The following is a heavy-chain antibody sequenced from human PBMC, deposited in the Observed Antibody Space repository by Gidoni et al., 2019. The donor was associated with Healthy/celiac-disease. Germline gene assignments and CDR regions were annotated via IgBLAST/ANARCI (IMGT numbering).Heavy chain of an antibody. CDR2: INAGNGNT. J-gene: IGHJ6*02. D-gene: IGHD1-26*01. Sequence: QVQPVQSGAEVKKPGAAVKVSCKASGYTFTSYAMHWVRQAPGQRLEWMGWINAGNGNTKYSQKFQGRVTITRDTSASTAYMELSSLRSEDTALYYCASGAWELQYYYYGMDVWGQGTTVTVSS. V-gene: IGHV1-3*01. CDR3: ASGAWELQYYYYGMDV. CDR1: GYTFTSYA.